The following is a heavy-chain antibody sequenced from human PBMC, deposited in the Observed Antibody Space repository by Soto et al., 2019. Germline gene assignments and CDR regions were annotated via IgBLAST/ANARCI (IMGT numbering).Heavy chain of an antibody. J-gene: IGHJ6*02. V-gene: IGHV1-18*01. D-gene: IGHD6-13*01. CDR2: ISAYNGNT. CDR3: AREASDSSCSSPTGGMDV. Sequence: QVQLVQSGAEVKKPGASVKVSCKASGYTFTSYGISWVRQAPGQGLEWMGWISAYNGNTNYAQKLQGSVTMTTATSRSKDYMELRSLRSDDSSVYYCAREASDSSCSSPTGGMDVWGQGTTVTVS. CDR1: GYTFTSYG.